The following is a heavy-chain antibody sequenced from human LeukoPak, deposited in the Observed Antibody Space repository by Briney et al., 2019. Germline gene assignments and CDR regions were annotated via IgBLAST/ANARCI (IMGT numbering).Heavy chain of an antibody. CDR3: ARGGYSYGYPDY. Sequence: SETLSLTCAVYGGSFSGYYWSWIRQPPGKGLEWTGEINHSGSTNYNPSLKSRVTISVDTSKNQFSLKLSSVTAADTAVYYCARGGYSYGYPDYWGQGTLVTVSP. V-gene: IGHV4-34*01. D-gene: IGHD5-18*01. CDR2: INHSGST. J-gene: IGHJ4*02. CDR1: GGSFSGYY.